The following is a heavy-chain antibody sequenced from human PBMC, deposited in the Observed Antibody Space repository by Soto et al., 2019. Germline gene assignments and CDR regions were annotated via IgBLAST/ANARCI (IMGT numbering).Heavy chain of an antibody. Sequence: ASVKVSCKASGYTFTGYAMHWVRQAPGQRLEWMGWMNPKSGNTGYAQQFQSRVIMTRGTSISTAYMELSSLRSEDTAVYYCVRVYGEIDYWGPGTLVTVSS. CDR1: GYTFTGYA. CDR2: MNPKSGNT. J-gene: IGHJ4*02. D-gene: IGHD4-17*01. V-gene: IGHV1-8*02. CDR3: VRVYGEIDY.